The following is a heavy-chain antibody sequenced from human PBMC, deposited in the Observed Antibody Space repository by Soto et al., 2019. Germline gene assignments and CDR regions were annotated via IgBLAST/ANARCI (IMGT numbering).Heavy chain of an antibody. J-gene: IGHJ5*02. D-gene: IGHD2-15*01. CDR1: GYTFTSYD. CDR2: MNPNSGNT. V-gene: IGHV1-8*01. Sequence: ASVKVSCKASGYTFTSYDINWVRQATGQGLEGMGWMNPNSGNTGYAQKFQGRVTMTRNTSISTAYMELSSLRSEDTAVYYCASLYCSGGSCPKTLRSWGQGTLVTVSS. CDR3: ASLYCSGGSCPKTLRS.